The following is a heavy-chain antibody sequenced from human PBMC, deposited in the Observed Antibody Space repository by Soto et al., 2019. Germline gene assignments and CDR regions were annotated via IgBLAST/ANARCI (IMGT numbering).Heavy chain of an antibody. CDR3: ARAAHYSSPFRWFDP. Sequence: SETLSLTCTVSGGFVNSVNNYWSWIRQPPGKGLEWIGYIYYSGSTYYNPSLKSRVTISVDTSKNQFSLKLSSVTAADTAVYYCARAAHYSSPFRWFDPWGQGTLVTVSS. CDR2: IYYSGST. D-gene: IGHD6-13*01. V-gene: IGHV4-30-4*01. CDR1: GGFVNSVNNY. J-gene: IGHJ5*02.